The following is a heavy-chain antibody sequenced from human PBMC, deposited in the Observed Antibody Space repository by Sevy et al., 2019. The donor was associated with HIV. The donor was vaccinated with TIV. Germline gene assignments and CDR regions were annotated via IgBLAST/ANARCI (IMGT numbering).Heavy chain of an antibody. V-gene: IGHV3-9*01. CDR1: GFTFDDYA. D-gene: IGHD2-2*01. CDR3: ARETNIVVVPAAISLENWFDP. CDR2: ISWNSGSI. J-gene: IGHJ5*02. Sequence: GGSLRLSCAASGFTFDDYAMHWVRQAPGKGLEWVSGISWNSGSIGYADSVKGRFTISRDNAKNSLYLQMNSLRAEDTAVYYCARETNIVVVPAAISLENWFDPWGQGTLVTVSS.